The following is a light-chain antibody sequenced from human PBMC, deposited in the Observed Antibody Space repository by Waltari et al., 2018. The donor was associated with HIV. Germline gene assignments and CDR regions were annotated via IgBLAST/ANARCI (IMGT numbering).Light chain of an antibody. CDR1: PSDIGNTS. CDR2: KND. J-gene: IGLJ2*01. Sequence: QSVLTQTPSASGAPGQRVTISCSGSPSDIGNTSVYWFQLFPGTPPTFLILKNDQRPSGVSDRFSGSKAGTSASLAISGRRTEDESDFYCAAWDDTRSGWIFGGGTKLTVL. V-gene: IGLV1-47*01. CDR3: AAWDDTRSGWI.